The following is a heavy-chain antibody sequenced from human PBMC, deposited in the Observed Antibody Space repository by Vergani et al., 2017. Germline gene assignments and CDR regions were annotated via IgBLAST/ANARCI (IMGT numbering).Heavy chain of an antibody. V-gene: IGHV3-48*02. J-gene: IGHJ6*02. CDR1: GFTFSSYS. CDR3: ARDRERQYYDILTGYYYYYGIDV. Sequence: EVQLVESGGGLVQPGGSLRLSCAASGFTFSSYSMNWVRQAPGKGLEWVSYISSSSSTIYYADSVKGRFTISRDNAKNSLYLQMNSLRDEDTAVYYCARDRERQYYDILTGYYYYYGIDVWGQGTTVTVSS. D-gene: IGHD3-9*01. CDR2: ISSSSSTI.